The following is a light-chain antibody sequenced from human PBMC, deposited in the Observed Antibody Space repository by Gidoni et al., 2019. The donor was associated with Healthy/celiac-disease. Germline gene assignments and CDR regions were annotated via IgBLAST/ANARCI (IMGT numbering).Light chain of an antibody. Sequence: QSALTQPASVSGSPGQSITISCTGTSSDVGSYNLVPWYQQHPGKAPKLMIYEGSKRPSGVSNRFAGSKSGNTASLTISGLQAEDEADYYGCSYAGSSTSLFGGGTKLTVL. V-gene: IGLV2-23*01. CDR3: CSYAGSSTSL. J-gene: IGLJ2*01. CDR2: EGS. CDR1: SSDVGSYNL.